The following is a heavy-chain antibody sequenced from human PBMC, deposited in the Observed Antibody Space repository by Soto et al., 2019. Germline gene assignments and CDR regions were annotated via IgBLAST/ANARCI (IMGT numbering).Heavy chain of an antibody. Sequence: PSETLSLTCAVSGASIGVSNWWNWVRQPPGKGLEWIGEIYHTGSTNYNPSLKSRVTMSLDKSTNQFSLKLSAVTAADTAIYYCARAYYDTSGYSLDPWGQGTLVTVSS. CDR1: GASIGVSNW. J-gene: IGHJ5*02. V-gene: IGHV4-4*02. D-gene: IGHD3-22*01. CDR2: IYHTGST. CDR3: ARAYYDTSGYSLDP.